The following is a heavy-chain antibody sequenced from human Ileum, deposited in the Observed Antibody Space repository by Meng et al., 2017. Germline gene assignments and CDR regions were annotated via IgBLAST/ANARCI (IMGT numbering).Heavy chain of an antibody. CDR1: SGSLTSSGSY. J-gene: IGHJ4*01. Sequence: QLQLQVSGPGLLEPSETLLLTCVVSSGSLTSSGSYWGWVRQSPGKGLEWIATIYYRGTTYYNPPLKSRVTISIDTSKSQVSLEMASVVAADSGLFYCARGTDYGDSYYFDFWGPGFLVTVSS. CDR2: IYYRGTT. CDR3: ARGTDYGDSYYFDF. D-gene: IGHD4-17*01. V-gene: IGHV4-39*02.